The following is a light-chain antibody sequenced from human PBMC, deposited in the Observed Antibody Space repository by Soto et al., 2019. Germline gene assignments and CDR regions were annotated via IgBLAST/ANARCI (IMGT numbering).Light chain of an antibody. CDR1: QSVSGW. V-gene: IGKV1-5*03. J-gene: IGKJ2*01. CDR3: QQYNSHYT. CDR2: RVS. Sequence: DIRMTQSPSTLSASVGDRVTITCRASQSVSGWLAWYQQKPGKAPKLLIYRVSDLETGVPSRFSGRGSGTEFTLTISSLQPEDFATYYCQQYNSHYTFGQGTKVEI.